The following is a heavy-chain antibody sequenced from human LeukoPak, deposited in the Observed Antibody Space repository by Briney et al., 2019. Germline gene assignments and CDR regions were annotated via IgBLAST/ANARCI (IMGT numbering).Heavy chain of an antibody. J-gene: IGHJ4*02. Sequence: HPGGSLRLSCAASGFIFDSYWMSWVRQAPGKGLEWVANIKQDGSEKYYVDSVRGRFTISRDNTKKSLYLQMNSLRAVDTAVYYCARERGSSSWPGDYWGQGTLVTVSS. D-gene: IGHD6-13*01. CDR2: IKQDGSEK. CDR3: ARERGSSSWPGDY. V-gene: IGHV3-7*01. CDR1: GFIFDSYW.